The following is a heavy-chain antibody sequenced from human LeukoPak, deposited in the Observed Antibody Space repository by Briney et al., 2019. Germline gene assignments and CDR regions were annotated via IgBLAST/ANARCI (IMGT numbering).Heavy chain of an antibody. CDR2: IYAGDSDD. D-gene: IGHD3-10*01. CDR3: ARRGWGFGDPKSDHDTFDI. J-gene: IGHJ3*02. Sequence: GESLKISCKASGYSFTNYWIAWVRQMPGQGLEWIGIIYAGDSDDRYSPSFQGQVTISVDNSISTAYLRWSSLKASDTAMYYCARRGWGFGDPKSDHDTFDIWSQGTMVTVYS. V-gene: IGHV5-51*01. CDR1: GYSFTNYW.